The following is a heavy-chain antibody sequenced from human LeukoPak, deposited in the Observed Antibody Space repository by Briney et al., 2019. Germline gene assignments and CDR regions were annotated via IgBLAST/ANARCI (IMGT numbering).Heavy chain of an antibody. CDR2: IYYGGNT. Sequence: SETLPLTCTVSGGSISSSGYYWGWIRQPPGKGLEWIGNIYYGGNTYYNPSLKSRLTISVDTSKNQFSLKLTSVTAADTAVYYCARLRDSSGYYSRVWGQGTLVTVSS. V-gene: IGHV4-39*01. CDR3: ARLRDSSGYYSRV. CDR1: GGSISSSGYY. D-gene: IGHD3-22*01. J-gene: IGHJ4*02.